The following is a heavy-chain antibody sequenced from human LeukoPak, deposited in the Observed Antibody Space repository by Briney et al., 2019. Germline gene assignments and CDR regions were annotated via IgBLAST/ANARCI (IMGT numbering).Heavy chain of an antibody. CDR1: GFTFSSYW. J-gene: IGHJ3*02. Sequence: QTGGSLRLSCAASGFTFSSYWMHWVRQAPGKGLVSVSRINSDGSSTSYADSVKGRFTISRDNAKNTLYLQMNSLRAEDTAVYYCARGLYSNYDDAFDIWGQGTMVTVSS. CDR2: INSDGSST. D-gene: IGHD4-11*01. CDR3: ARGLYSNYDDAFDI. V-gene: IGHV3-74*01.